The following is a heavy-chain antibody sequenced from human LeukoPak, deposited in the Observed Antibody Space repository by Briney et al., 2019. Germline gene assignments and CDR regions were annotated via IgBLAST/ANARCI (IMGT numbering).Heavy chain of an antibody. CDR1: GASITNYY. CDR2: IYYSGTT. J-gene: IGHJ4*02. CDR3: ARAPYYDILTGYYYFDY. V-gene: IGHV4-59*01. Sequence: SETLSLTCTVSGASITNYYWSWIRQPPGKGLEWIGYIYYSGTTNYDPSLKSRVTISLDTSRTQFSLRLTSVTAADTAVYYCARAPYYDILTGYYYFDYWGQGTLVTVSS. D-gene: IGHD3-9*01.